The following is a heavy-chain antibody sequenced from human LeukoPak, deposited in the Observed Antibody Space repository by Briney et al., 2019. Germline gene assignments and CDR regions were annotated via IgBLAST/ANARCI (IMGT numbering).Heavy chain of an antibody. CDR1: GFTFSSYS. D-gene: IGHD3-22*01. J-gene: IGHJ4*02. V-gene: IGHV3-21*01. CDR3: ARVSAYDSSGYDY. Sequence: GGSLRLSCAASGFTFSSYSMNWVRQAPGKGLEWVSSISSSSSYIYYADSVKGRFTISRDNAKNSLYLQMNSLRAEDTAVYYCARVSAYDSSGYDYWGQGTLVTVSS. CDR2: ISSSSSYI.